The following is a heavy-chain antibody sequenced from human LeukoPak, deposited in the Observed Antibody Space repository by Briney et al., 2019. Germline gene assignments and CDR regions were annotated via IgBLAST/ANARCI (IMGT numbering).Heavy chain of an antibody. D-gene: IGHD3-3*01. CDR3: ARAGGRITIFGVVIPRGVRNWFDP. V-gene: IGHV4-39*07. CDR1: GGSISSSSYY. CDR2: IYYSGST. Sequence: SETLSLTCTVSGGSISSSSYYWGWIRQPPGKGLEWIGSIYYSGSTYYNPSLKSRVTISVDTSKNQFSLKLSSVTAADTAVYYCARAGGRITIFGVVIPRGVRNWFDPWGQGTLVTVSS. J-gene: IGHJ5*02.